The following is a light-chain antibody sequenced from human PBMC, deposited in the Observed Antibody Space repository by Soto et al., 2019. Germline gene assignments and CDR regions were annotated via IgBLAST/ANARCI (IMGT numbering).Light chain of an antibody. Sequence: QSVLTQPPSASGTPGQRVTISCSGSSSNIGSNYVYWYQQLPGTAPKLLIYTNNQRPSGVPDRIYGSKSGTSASLVISGLRSEDEAGYYCAAWDDSLSGPVFGGGTKLTVL. J-gene: IGLJ2*01. CDR3: AAWDDSLSGPV. CDR2: TNN. V-gene: IGLV1-47*01. CDR1: SSNIGSNY.